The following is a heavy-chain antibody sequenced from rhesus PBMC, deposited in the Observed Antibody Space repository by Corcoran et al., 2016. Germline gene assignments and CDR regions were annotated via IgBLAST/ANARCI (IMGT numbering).Heavy chain of an antibody. J-gene: IGHJ4*01. CDR3: ARLTYYYDSGYFDY. CDR1: GGSFSSYW. D-gene: IGHD3-28*01. V-gene: IGHV4-80*01. CDR2: INGNSGST. Sequence: QVQLQESGPGLVKPSETLSLTCAVSGGSFSSYWWSWIRQPPGKGLEWIGDINGNSGSTNYNPSLKGRVTISKDASKNQFSLKLSSVTAADTAVYYCARLTYYYDSGYFDYWGQGVLVTVSS.